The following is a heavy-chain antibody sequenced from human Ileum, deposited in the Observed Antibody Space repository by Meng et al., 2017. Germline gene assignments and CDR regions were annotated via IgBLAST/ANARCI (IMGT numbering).Heavy chain of an antibody. CDR1: GFSLSTRGVG. V-gene: IGHV2-5*02. J-gene: IGHJ4*02. D-gene: IGHD2-21*02. CDR3: AHRPACGGDCWIDY. Sequence: QIPSQESGPTLLNPTQNLTLTSTFSGFSLSTRGVGVGWIRQPPGKALEWLALIYWDDDTRSSPSLKSRLTITKDTSKNQVVLTMTNMDPVDTATYYCAHRPACGGDCWIDYWGQGTLVTVFS. CDR2: IYWDDDT.